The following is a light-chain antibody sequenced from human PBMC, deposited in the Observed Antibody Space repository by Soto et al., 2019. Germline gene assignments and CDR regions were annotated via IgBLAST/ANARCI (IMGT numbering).Light chain of an antibody. Sequence: EIVLTQSPGTLSLSPGERATLSCRASQSVSSSYLAWYQQKPGQAPRLLIYGASSRATGIPDRFSGSGSGTDSTLTISRLEPEDFAVYYCQQYGSSGTFGQGTK. V-gene: IGKV3-20*01. CDR1: QSVSSSY. CDR2: GAS. J-gene: IGKJ1*01. CDR3: QQYGSSGT.